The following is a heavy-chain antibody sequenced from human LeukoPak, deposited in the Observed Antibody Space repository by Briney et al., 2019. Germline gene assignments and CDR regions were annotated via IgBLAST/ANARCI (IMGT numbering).Heavy chain of an antibody. D-gene: IGHD3-22*01. CDR2: IIPILGIA. J-gene: IGHJ4*02. V-gene: IGHV1-69*04. CDR3: ARETKYYYDSSGYHY. Sequence: ASVKVSCKASGGTFSSYAISWVRQAPGQGLEWMGRIIPILGIANYAQKFQGRVTITADKSTSTAYMELSSLRSEDTAVYYCARETKYYYDSSGYHYWGQGTHVIVSS. CDR1: GGTFSSYA.